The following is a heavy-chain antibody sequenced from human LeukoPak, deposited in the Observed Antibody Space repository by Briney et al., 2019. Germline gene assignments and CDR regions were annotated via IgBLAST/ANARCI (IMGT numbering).Heavy chain of an antibody. CDR1: GFTFSSYS. V-gene: IGHV3-48*04. J-gene: IGHJ3*02. D-gene: IGHD4-17*01. CDR3: ARDRDLTVTLPNDAFDI. Sequence: GGSLRLSCAASGFTFSSYSMNWVRQAPGKGLEWVSYISSSSSTIYYADSVKGRFTISRDNAKNSLYLQMNSLRAEDTAVYYCARDRDLTVTLPNDAFDIWGQGTMVTVSS. CDR2: ISSSSSTI.